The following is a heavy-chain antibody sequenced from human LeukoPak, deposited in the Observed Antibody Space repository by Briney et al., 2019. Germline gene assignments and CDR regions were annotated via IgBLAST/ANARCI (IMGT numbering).Heavy chain of an antibody. Sequence: ASVKVSCKASGYTFTSYDINWVRQATGQGLEWMGWMNPNSGNTGYAQKFQGRVTMTRNTSISTAYMELSSLRSEDTAVYYCARGRKYSSSSKNYYYYYMDVWGKGTTATVSS. V-gene: IGHV1-8*01. CDR1: GYTFTSYD. CDR3: ARGRKYSSSSKNYYYYYMDV. D-gene: IGHD6-6*01. J-gene: IGHJ6*03. CDR2: MNPNSGNT.